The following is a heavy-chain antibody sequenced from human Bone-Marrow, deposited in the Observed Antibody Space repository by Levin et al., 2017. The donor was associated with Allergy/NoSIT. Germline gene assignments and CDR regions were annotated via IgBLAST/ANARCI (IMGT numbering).Heavy chain of an antibody. V-gene: IGHV3-23*01. CDR2: ITSSGDGT. CDR3: ARGGISATWYLVDY. J-gene: IGHJ4*02. D-gene: IGHD4-23*01. CDR1: GFTFRSSA. Sequence: GESLKISCAASGFTFRSSALSWVRQAPGKGLEWVSGITSSGDGTYHADAVKGRFSISRDNARNSLYLQMNSLRDEDTAVYYCARGGISATWYLVDYWGQGTLVTVSS.